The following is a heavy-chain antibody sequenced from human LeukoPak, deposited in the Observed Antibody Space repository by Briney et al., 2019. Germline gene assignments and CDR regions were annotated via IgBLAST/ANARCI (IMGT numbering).Heavy chain of an antibody. D-gene: IGHD3-10*01. CDR1: GFTFSVYS. CDR2: ISSSSSYI. CDR3: AKDARITMVRGVIHPFYYYYYMDV. J-gene: IGHJ6*03. Sequence: PGGSLRLSCAASGFTFSVYSMNWVRQAPGKGLEWVSSISSSSSYICYADSVQGRFTISGDNAKNSLYLQMNSLRAEDTAVYYCAKDARITMVRGVIHPFYYYYYMDVWGKGTTVTISS. V-gene: IGHV3-21*01.